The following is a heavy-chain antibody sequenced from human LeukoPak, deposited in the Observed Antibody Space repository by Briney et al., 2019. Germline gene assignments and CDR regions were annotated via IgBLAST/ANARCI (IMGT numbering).Heavy chain of an antibody. V-gene: IGHV1-2*02. J-gene: IGHJ5*02. CDR3: ARELRAARLGFDP. CDR1: GYTFTGYY. CDR2: INPNSGGT. Sequence: GASVKVSCKASGYTFTGYYMHWVRQAPGQGLEWMGWINPNSGGTNCAQKLQGRVTMTTDTSTSTAYMELRSLRPDDTAVYYCARELRAARLGFDPWGQGTLVTVSS. D-gene: IGHD6-6*01.